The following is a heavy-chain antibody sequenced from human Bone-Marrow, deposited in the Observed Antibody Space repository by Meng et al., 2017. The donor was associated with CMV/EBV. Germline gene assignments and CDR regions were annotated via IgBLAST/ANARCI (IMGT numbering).Heavy chain of an antibody. D-gene: IGHD3-22*01. CDR1: GFTFSSYA. Sequence: GESLKISCAASGFTFSSYAMHWVRQAPGKGLEWVAVISYDGSNKYYADSVKGRFTISRDNSKNTLYLQMNSLRAEDTAVYYCARDYTGVTMIVVVIPSDYYYGMDVWGQGTTVTFAS. V-gene: IGHV3-30*04. CDR2: ISYDGSNK. CDR3: ARDYTGVTMIVVVIPSDYYYGMDV. J-gene: IGHJ6*02.